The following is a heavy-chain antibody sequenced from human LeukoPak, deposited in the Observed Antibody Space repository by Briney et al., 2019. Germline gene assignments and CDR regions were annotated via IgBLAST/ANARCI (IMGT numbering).Heavy chain of an antibody. D-gene: IGHD1-1*01. J-gene: IGHJ4*02. CDR2: ISGSGGGT. CDR3: AKERTSEGYFDY. CDR1: GFTFSTYA. V-gene: IGHV3-23*01. Sequence: QPGGSLRLSCAASGFTFSTYAMSWVRQAPGKGLEWVSAISGSGGGTYYTDSVKGRFTISRDNSKNTLYLQMFSLTVADTAVYYCAKERTSEGYFDYWGQGTLVTVSS.